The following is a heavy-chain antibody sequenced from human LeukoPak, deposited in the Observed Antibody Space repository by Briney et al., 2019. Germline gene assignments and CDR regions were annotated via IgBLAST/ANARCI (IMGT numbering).Heavy chain of an antibody. Sequence: GGSLRLSCAASGFTFSSYAMSWVRQAPGKGLECVSAISGSGGSTYYADSVKGWFTISRDNSKNTLYLQMNSLRAEDTAVYYCAKESCSSTSCYLGYYYYGMDVWGQGTTVTVSS. CDR1: GFTFSSYA. V-gene: IGHV3-23*01. D-gene: IGHD2-2*01. J-gene: IGHJ6*02. CDR2: ISGSGGST. CDR3: AKESCSSTSCYLGYYYYGMDV.